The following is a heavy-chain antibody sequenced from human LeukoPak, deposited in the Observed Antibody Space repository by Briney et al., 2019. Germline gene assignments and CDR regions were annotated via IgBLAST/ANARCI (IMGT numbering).Heavy chain of an antibody. CDR3: ARVDDYGDYRFDY. CDR1: GGSISSYY. CDR2: IYYSGST. V-gene: IGHV4-59*01. D-gene: IGHD4-17*01. Sequence: PSETLSLTCTVSGGSISSYYWSWIRQPPGKGLEWIGYIYYSGSTNYNPSLKSRVIISVNTSKNQFSLKLSSGTAADTAVYYCARVDDYGDYRFDYWGQGTLVTVSS. J-gene: IGHJ4*02.